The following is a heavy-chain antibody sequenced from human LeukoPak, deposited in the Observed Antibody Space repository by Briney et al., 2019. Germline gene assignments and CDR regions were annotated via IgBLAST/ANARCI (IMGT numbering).Heavy chain of an antibody. Sequence: SETLSLTCTVSGGSISSYYWSWIRQPPGKGLEWIGYIHYTGSTNYNPSLESRVTISVDTSKNQLSLRLSSVTAADTAVYYCARHPQWAATGSFDSWGQGTLVTVSP. CDR1: GGSISSYY. D-gene: IGHD6-13*01. CDR3: ARHPQWAATGSFDS. CDR2: IHYTGST. J-gene: IGHJ4*02. V-gene: IGHV4-59*08.